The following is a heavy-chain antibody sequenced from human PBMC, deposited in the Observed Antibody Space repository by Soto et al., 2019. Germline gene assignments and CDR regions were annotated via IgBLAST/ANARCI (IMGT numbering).Heavy chain of an antibody. CDR2: IYSGGST. Sequence: GGSLRLSCAASGFTFGYYWMSWVRQAPGKGLEWVSVIYSGGSTYYADSVKGRFTISRDNSKNTLYLQMNSLRAEDTAVCYCARIDSSGFFDYWGQGTLVTVSS. D-gene: IGHD6-25*01. J-gene: IGHJ4*02. CDR1: GFTFGYYW. V-gene: IGHV3-53*01. CDR3: ARIDSSGFFDY.